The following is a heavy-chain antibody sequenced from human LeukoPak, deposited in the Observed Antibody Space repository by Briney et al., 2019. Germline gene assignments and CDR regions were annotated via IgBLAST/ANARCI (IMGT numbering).Heavy chain of an antibody. CDR3: ARAPGRFLEWLLSYYFDY. J-gene: IGHJ4*02. Sequence: GGSLRLSCAASGFTFSSYSMNWVRQAPGKGLEWVSYISSSSSTIYYADSVKGRFTISRDNAKNSLYLQMNSLRAEDTAVYYCARAPGRFLEWLLSYYFDYWGQGTLVTVSS. CDR2: ISSSSSTI. CDR1: GFTFSSYS. D-gene: IGHD3-3*01. V-gene: IGHV3-48*04.